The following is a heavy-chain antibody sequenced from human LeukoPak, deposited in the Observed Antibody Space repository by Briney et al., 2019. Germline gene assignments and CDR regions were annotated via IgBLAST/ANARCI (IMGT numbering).Heavy chain of an antibody. Sequence: GGSPRLSCAASGFTFGSYWMHWVRQAPRKGLVWVSRINNDGSDTTYADSAKGRFTSSRDNPKNTLYLQMNSLRAEDSDVYNCARGQVGFNEWGQGTLVTVSS. V-gene: IGHV3-74*01. CDR3: ARGQVGFNE. J-gene: IGHJ4*02. CDR1: GFTFGSYW. CDR2: INNDGSDT. D-gene: IGHD1-26*01.